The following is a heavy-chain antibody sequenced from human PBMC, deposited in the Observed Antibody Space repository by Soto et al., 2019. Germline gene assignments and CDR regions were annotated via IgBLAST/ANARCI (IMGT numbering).Heavy chain of an antibody. CDR2: IAVGSGYT. CDR1: GFTFTSSA. V-gene: IGHV1-58*01. D-gene: IGHD2-8*01. Sequence: QMQLEQSGPEVKKPGSSVKVSCKASGFTFTSSAFQWVRQARGQRLAWIGWIAVGSGYTNYAKRFQDRVTLTRVMSTATTDMELSRLTTEDTAIYYCEADATAWHKMVPSDDWGQGTLVTVSS. CDR3: EADATAWHKMVPSDD. J-gene: IGHJ4*02.